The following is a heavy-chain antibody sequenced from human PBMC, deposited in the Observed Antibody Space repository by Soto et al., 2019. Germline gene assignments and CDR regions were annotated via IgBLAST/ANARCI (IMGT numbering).Heavy chain of an antibody. D-gene: IGHD6-6*01. CDR3: ARDWEGAARPLFDY. CDR1: GDSVSSNSAA. CDR2: TYYRSKWYN. J-gene: IGHJ4*02. V-gene: IGHV6-1*01. Sequence: QVQLQQSGPGLVKPSQTLSLTCAISGDSVSSNSAAWNWIRQSPSRGLEWLGRTYYRSKWYNDYAVSVKSRIPINPDTSKNQCSLQLNSVPPEDTAVYSCARDWEGAARPLFDYWGQGTLVTVSS.